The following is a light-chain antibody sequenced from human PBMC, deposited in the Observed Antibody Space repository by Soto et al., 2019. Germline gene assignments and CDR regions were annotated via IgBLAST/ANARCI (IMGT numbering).Light chain of an antibody. CDR2: EVT. Sequence: QSVLTQPPSASGSPGQSVTISCTGTSSDVGGYNYVSWYQQHPGKAPKLMIYEVTKRPSGVPDRFSGSKSGNTASLTVSGLQAEDEADYYCSSYAGNYNLVFGGGTKLTVL. CDR1: SSDVGGYNY. J-gene: IGLJ2*01. CDR3: SSYAGNYNLV. V-gene: IGLV2-8*01.